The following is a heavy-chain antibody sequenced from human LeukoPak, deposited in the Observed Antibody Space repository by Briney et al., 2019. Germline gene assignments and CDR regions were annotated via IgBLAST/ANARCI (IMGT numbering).Heavy chain of an antibody. CDR1: GFTFGDYA. J-gene: IGHJ4*02. V-gene: IGHV3-23*01. CDR2: ISGSGGST. CDR3: ARLIAAAGPSDY. Sequence: GGSLRLSCTASGFTFGDYAMSWVRQAPGKGLEWVSAISGSGGSTYYADSVKGRFTISRDNSKNTLYLQMNSLRAEDTAVYYCARLIAAAGPSDYWGQGTLVTVSS. D-gene: IGHD6-13*01.